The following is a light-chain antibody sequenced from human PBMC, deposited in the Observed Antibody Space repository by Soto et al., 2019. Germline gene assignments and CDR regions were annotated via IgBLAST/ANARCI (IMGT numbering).Light chain of an antibody. Sequence: QSALTQPASVSGSPGQSITISCTGTSSDVGGYNHVSWYQQLPGTAPKLLIYGNSNRPSGVPDRFSGSKSGTSASLAITGLQAEDEADYYCQSYDSSLSGLVFGGGTKLTVL. CDR2: GNS. CDR3: QSYDSSLSGLV. J-gene: IGLJ2*01. V-gene: IGLV1-40*01. CDR1: SSDVGGYNH.